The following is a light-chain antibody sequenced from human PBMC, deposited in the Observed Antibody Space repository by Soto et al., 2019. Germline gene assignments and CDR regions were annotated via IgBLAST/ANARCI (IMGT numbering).Light chain of an antibody. V-gene: IGKV3-20*01. J-gene: IGKJ1*01. CDR2: GAS. CDR1: QSVSSGY. Sequence: EGVLTQSPGTLCLCPGERATLDCRASQSVSSGYLVWYQQKPGQAPRLLIYGASSRATGIPDRFSGSGSGTDFTLTISRLEPEDFAVYYCQQYGSSPRTFGQGTKVDIK. CDR3: QQYGSSPRT.